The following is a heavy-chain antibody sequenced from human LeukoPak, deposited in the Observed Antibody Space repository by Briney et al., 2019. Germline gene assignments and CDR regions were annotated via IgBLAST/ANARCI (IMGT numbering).Heavy chain of an antibody. D-gene: IGHD3-22*01. CDR1: GFTFTSHA. Sequence: GGSLRLSCAASGFTFTSHAMSWVRQAPGKGLEWVSTISGSGRNTYYADSVKGRFTISRDNSKNTLYLQMNSLKAEDTAVYYCAKEGEGHVTMIALLTRDLDYWGQGTLVIVSS. J-gene: IGHJ4*02. V-gene: IGHV3-23*01. CDR2: ISGSGRNT. CDR3: AKEGEGHVTMIALLTRDLDY.